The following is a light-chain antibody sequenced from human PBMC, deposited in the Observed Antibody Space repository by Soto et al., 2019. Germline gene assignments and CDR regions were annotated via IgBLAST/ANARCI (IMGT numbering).Light chain of an antibody. V-gene: IGLV2-23*01. J-gene: IGLJ2*01. CDR3: CSYATPRL. CDR2: EGS. Sequence: QSALTQPASVSGSPGQSITISCTGTSSDVGSYDLVSWYQQHPGKAPKLMIYEGSKRPSGVSNRFSGSKSGNTASLTISGLQAEDEADYYCCSYATPRLFGGGTKVTVL. CDR1: SSDVGSYDL.